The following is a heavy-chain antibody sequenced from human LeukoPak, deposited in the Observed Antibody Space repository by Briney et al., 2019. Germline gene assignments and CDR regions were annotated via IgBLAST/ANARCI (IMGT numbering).Heavy chain of an antibody. CDR3: ARGTIFGVVFY. Sequence: SETLSLTCAVYGGSFSGYYWSWIRQPPGKGLEWIGEINHSGSTNCNPSLKSRVTISVDTSKNQFSLKLSSVTAADTAVYYCARGTIFGVVFYWGQGALVTVSS. D-gene: IGHD3-3*01. CDR2: INHSGST. J-gene: IGHJ4*02. V-gene: IGHV4-34*01. CDR1: GGSFSGYY.